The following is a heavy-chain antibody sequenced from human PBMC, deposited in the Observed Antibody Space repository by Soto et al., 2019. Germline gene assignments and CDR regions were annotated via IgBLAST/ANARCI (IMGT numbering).Heavy chain of an antibody. CDR2: IYNRGST. V-gene: IGHV4-61*01. CDR3: ARDRSSGTTYSPMGWFDP. J-gene: IGHJ5*02. D-gene: IGHD1-26*01. Sequence: QVQLQESGPGLVKPSETLSLTCTVSGGSVSSGTYYWSWIRQPPGKGLEWIGYIYNRGSTNYNPSLKSLVSISVDTPKNQFSLTVSSVTAADTAIYYCARDRSSGTTYSPMGWFDPWGQGTLVTVSS. CDR1: GGSVSSGTYY.